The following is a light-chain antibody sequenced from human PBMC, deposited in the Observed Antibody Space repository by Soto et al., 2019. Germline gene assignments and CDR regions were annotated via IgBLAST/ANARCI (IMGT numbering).Light chain of an antibody. CDR1: QSLLHRNGYIY. Sequence: DIRMTQTPLSLPVIPGESASISCTSSQSLLHRNGYIYLDWYVQKTGQSPQLLIYLGSNRASGVPDRFSASGSGTYFTLRISRVEADDGGVFYCMQSLQTPRTFGQGTKLEIK. CDR3: MQSLQTPRT. CDR2: LGS. J-gene: IGKJ1*01. V-gene: IGKV2-28*01.